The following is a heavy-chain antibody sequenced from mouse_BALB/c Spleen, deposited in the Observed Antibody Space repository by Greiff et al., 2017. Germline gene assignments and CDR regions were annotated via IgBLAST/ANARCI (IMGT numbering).Heavy chain of an antibody. V-gene: IGHV5-12-2*01. J-gene: IGHJ4*01. D-gene: IGHD1-2*01. Sequence: EVKLMESGGGLVQPGGSLKLSCAASGFTFSSYTMSWVRQTPEKRLEWVAYISNGGGSTYYPDTVKGRFTISRDNAKNTLYLQMSSLKSEDTAMYYCARPDTTARGAMDYWGQGTSVTVSS. CDR3: ARPDTTARGAMDY. CDR1: GFTFSSYT. CDR2: ISNGGGST.